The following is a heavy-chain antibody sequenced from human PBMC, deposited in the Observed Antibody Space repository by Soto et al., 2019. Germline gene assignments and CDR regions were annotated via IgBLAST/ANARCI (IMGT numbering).Heavy chain of an antibody. CDR1: GYTFTGDY. D-gene: IGHD4-17*01. Sequence: QVQLVQSGAEVKKPGASVKVSCKASGYTFTGDYIHWVRQAPGQGPEWMGWVNPNSGGTNYAQKFQGRITMTRDTAISTAYMELTRLTSDDTAVYYCERGASRYGDAGGFDYWGQGTLVTVSS. V-gene: IGHV1-2*02. J-gene: IGHJ4*02. CDR3: ERGASRYGDAGGFDY. CDR2: VNPNSGGT.